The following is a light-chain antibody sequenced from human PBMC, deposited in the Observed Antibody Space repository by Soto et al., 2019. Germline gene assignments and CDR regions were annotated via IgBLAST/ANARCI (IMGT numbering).Light chain of an antibody. CDR3: HQYYSTPPT. Sequence: DIVMTQSPDSLAVSLGERATINCRSSQSVLYSSNNKNYLAWYQQKPGQPPKLLIYWASTRESGVPDRFSGSASGTDFTLTISSLQAEDVAVYYCHQYYSTPPTFGQGTKVEIK. CDR2: WAS. J-gene: IGKJ1*01. V-gene: IGKV4-1*01. CDR1: QSVLYSSNNKNY.